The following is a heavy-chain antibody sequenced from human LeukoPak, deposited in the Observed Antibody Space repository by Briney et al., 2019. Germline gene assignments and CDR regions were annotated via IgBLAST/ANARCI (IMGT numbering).Heavy chain of an antibody. CDR3: ARGEIRNFWSGYYISY. CDR1: GGSISSYY. D-gene: IGHD3-3*01. CDR2: IYYSGST. Sequence: SSETLSLTCTVSGGSISSYYWSWIRQPPGKGLEWIGYIYYSGSTNYNPSLKSRVTISVDASKNQFSLKLSSVTAADTAVYYCARGEIRNFWSGYYISYWGQGTLVTVSS. V-gene: IGHV4-59*01. J-gene: IGHJ4*02.